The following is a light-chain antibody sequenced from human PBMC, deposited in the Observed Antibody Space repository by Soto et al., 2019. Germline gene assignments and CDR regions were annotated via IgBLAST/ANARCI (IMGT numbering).Light chain of an antibody. V-gene: IGKV3-20*01. CDR3: QHYGSSRWT. CDR2: GAS. CDR1: QSVSSSY. J-gene: IGKJ1*01. Sequence: EIVLTQSPGTLSLSPGERATLSCRASQSVSSSYLAWYQQKPGQAPRLLIYGASSRATGIPDRFSGSGSGTDFTLTISRLEPEDLAVYYCQHYGSSRWTFGQGTKVDIK.